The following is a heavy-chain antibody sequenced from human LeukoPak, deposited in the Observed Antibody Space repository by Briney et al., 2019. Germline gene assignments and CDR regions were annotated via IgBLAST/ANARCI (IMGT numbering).Heavy chain of an antibody. J-gene: IGHJ4*02. CDR3: ARYGVVLRSLEWPHYFDY. CDR2: IYYSGST. Sequence: PSETLSLTCTVSGGSISSYYWSWIRQPPGKGLEWIGYIYYSGSTNYNPSLKSRVTISVDTSKNQFSLKLSSVIAADTAVYYCARYGVVLRSLEWPHYFDYWGQGTLVTVSS. V-gene: IGHV4-59*01. D-gene: IGHD3-3*01. CDR1: GGSISSYY.